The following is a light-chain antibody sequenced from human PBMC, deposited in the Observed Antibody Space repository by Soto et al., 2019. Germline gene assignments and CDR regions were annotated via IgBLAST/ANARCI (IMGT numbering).Light chain of an antibody. J-gene: IGKJ1*01. CDR1: QSVSSNY. V-gene: IGKV3-20*01. CDR2: GAS. Sequence: EIVLTQSPGTVSLSPGERATLSCWASQSVSSNYLAWYQQKPGQAPRLLIYGASSRATAIPDRFIGSGSGTDFTLTIGRLEPGDFAVYYCQQYGSSPWTFGQGTKVEIK. CDR3: QQYGSSPWT.